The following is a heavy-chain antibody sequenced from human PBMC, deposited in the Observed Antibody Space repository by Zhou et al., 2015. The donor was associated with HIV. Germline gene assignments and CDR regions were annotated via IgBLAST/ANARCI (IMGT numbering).Heavy chain of an antibody. CDR1: GGTFSSYA. CDR3: ARDDSSGYHSFDS. D-gene: IGHD3-22*01. J-gene: IGHJ4*02. V-gene: IGHV1-69*06. CDR2: IIPIFGTP. Sequence: QVQLVQSGAEVKTPGSSMKVSCKASGGTFSSYAISWVRQAPGQGLEWMGGIIPIFGTPNYAQKFQGRVTMTTDTATRTGYLELRSLRSDDTATYFCARDDSSGYHSFDSWGQGTLVTVS.